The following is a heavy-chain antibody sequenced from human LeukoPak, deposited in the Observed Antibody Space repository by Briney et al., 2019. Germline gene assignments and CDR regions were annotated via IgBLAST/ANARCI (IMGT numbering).Heavy chain of an antibody. J-gene: IGHJ4*02. CDR1: GFTFTSYN. V-gene: IGHV3-21*01. CDR2: ISSSSSYF. Sequence: GGSLRLSCAASGFTFTSYNMNWVRQAPGKGLEWVSSISSSSSYFYYADSVKGRFTISRDNAKNSLYLQMNSLRAEDTAVYYCARGAYNYGYIFDYWGQGTLVTVSS. D-gene: IGHD5-18*01. CDR3: ARGAYNYGYIFDY.